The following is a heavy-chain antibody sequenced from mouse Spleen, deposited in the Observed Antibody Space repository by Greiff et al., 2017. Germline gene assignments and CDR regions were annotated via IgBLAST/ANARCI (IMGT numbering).Heavy chain of an antibody. V-gene: IGHV1-63*02. CDR3: ASNYDGRAWFAY. Sequence: VKVVESGAELVRPGTSVKMSCKAAGYTFTNYWIGWVKQRPGHGLEWIGDIYPGGGYTNYNEKFKGKATLTADTSSSTAYMQLSSLTSEDSAIYYCASNYDGRAWFAYWGQGTLVTVSA. J-gene: IGHJ3*01. D-gene: IGHD2-1*01. CDR2: IYPGGGYT. CDR1: GYTFTNYW.